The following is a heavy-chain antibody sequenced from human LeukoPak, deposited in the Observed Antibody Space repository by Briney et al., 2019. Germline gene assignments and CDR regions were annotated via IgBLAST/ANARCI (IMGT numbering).Heavy chain of an antibody. CDR1: GFTFSSYA. V-gene: IGHV3-23*01. J-gene: IGHJ4*02. Sequence: GGSLRLSCAASGFTFSSYAMSWVRQAPGKGLDWVSAITSGGGSTYHAGSVKGRFTISRDNSKNTLYLQMDSLRVEDTAVYYCAKGSSSSRPYYFDYWGQGALVTVSS. CDR2: ITSGGGST. CDR3: AKGSSSSRPYYFDY. D-gene: IGHD6-6*01.